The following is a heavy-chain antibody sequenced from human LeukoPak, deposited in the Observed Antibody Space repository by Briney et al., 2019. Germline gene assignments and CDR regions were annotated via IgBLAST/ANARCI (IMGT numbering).Heavy chain of an antibody. CDR1: AGSTSSYY. Sequence: SEPLSLTCPVSAGSTSSYYWSWIRQPPGKGLEWIGYISYSGSTNYNPSLKSRVTISVDTSKNQFSLKPSSVTAADTAVYYCARHKATQTFAYGMDVWGQGTTVTVSS. CDR3: ARHKATQTFAYGMDV. J-gene: IGHJ6*02. V-gene: IGHV4-59*08. CDR2: ISYSGST. D-gene: IGHD5-12*01.